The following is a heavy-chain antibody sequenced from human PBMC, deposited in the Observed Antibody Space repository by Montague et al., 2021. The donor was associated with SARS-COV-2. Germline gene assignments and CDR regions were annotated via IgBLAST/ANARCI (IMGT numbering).Heavy chain of an antibody. J-gene: IGHJ3*02. V-gene: IGHV4-59*08. CDR2: IYYSGGT. D-gene: IGHD2-2*01. Sequence: SETLSLTCTVSGVSISSYYWTWIRQPPGKGLEWIGFIYYSGGTNYNPPLKSRVTISVDTSKNQFSLKLSSVTAADTAVYYCAKQALTRYCTSTTCFGAAFDIWGQGTMVTVSS. CDR1: GVSISSYY. CDR3: AKQALTRYCTSTTCFGAAFDI.